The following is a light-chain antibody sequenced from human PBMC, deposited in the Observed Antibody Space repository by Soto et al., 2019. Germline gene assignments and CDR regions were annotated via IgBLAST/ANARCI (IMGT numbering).Light chain of an antibody. CDR1: QSVSSKS. Sequence: IVLKQSPGTLSLSPGERGTLSCRARQSVSSKSLAWYQQKPGQAPRVLIYDASSRATGIPDRFSRSGSGTDFTLTISRLEPEDFAVYFCYQYDSSPWTFGQ. V-gene: IGKV3-20*01. J-gene: IGKJ1*01. CDR3: YQYDSSPWT. CDR2: DAS.